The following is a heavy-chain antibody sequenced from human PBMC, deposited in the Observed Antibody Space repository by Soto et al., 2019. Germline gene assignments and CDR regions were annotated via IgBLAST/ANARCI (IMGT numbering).Heavy chain of an antibody. D-gene: IGHD6-19*01. CDR3: ARSFGWYAIDP. J-gene: IGHJ5*02. CDR1: SASIISEQR. CDR2: IHHSGST. V-gene: IGHV4-4*02. Sequence: QMQLQESGPGLVKPSETLSLTCAVSSASIISEQRWSWVRQPPGKGLEWIGEIHHSGSTNNHPSLRSRVTMSVDQSKNQFSLNLNSVTAADTAVYHCARSFGWYAIDPWGQGTLVIVSS.